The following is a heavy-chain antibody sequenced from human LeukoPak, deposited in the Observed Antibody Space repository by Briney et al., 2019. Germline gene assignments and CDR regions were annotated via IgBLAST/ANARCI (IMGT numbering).Heavy chain of an antibody. CDR3: AKESLSRDFSFDI. V-gene: IGHV3-23*01. J-gene: IGHJ3*02. CDR2: IGDRGDT. D-gene: IGHD2/OR15-2a*01. Sequence: GGSLRLSCAASGFIFSSYAMSWVRQAPGKGLEWVSAIGDRGDTYYADSVRGRFTISRDNSKNTLYLQMNSLRAEDTAVYYCAKESLSRDFSFDIWGQGTMVTVSS. CDR1: GFIFSSYA.